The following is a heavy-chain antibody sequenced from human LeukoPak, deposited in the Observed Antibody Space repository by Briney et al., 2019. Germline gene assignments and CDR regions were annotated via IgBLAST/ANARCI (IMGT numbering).Heavy chain of an antibody. Sequence: ASVKVSCKASGYTFTSYDINWVRQATGQGLEWMGWMNPNSGNTGYAQKFQGRVTITRNTSISTAYMELSSLRSEDTAVYYCARDPNSGWLYYMDVWGKGTTVTISS. CDR1: GYTFTSYD. CDR2: MNPNSGNT. D-gene: IGHD6-19*01. J-gene: IGHJ6*03. CDR3: ARDPNSGWLYYMDV. V-gene: IGHV1-8*03.